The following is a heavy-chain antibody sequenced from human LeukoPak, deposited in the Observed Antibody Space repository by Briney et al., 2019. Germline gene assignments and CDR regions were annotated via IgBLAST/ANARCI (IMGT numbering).Heavy chain of an antibody. J-gene: IGHJ4*02. D-gene: IGHD3-10*01. V-gene: IGHV3-21*01. CDR3: ARDLGSGSYTIEGY. CDR2: ISSSSSYI. CDR1: GFTFSSYS. Sequence: GGSLRLSCAASGFTFSSYSMNWVRQAPGKGLEWVSSISSSSSYIYYADSVKGRFTISRDNAKNSLYLQMNSLRAEDTAVYYCARDLGSGSYTIEGYWGQGTLVTVSS.